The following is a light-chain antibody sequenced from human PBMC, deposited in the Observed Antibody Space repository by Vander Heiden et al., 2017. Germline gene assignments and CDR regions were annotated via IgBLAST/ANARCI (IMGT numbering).Light chain of an antibody. CDR3: QQYNNWLVT. V-gene: IGKV3-15*01. Sequence: EIVMTQSPATLSVSPGERATLACRASQSVSSYLAWYQQKPGQAPRLLIYGASTRATGIPARFSGSGSGTEFTLTISSLQSEDFAVYYCQQYNNWLVTFGQGTKVEIK. CDR2: GAS. CDR1: QSVSSY. J-gene: IGKJ1*01.